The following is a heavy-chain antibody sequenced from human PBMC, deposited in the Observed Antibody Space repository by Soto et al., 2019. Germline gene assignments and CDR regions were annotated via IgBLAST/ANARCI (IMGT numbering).Heavy chain of an antibody. J-gene: IGHJ3*02. D-gene: IGHD2-15*01. Sequence: EVQVLESGGGLVQPGGSLRLSCEASGITFSNYMMTWIRQAPGKGLEWVSTITAGGDGTYYADSVKGRFTMSRETSKNTVXLQMNSLRAEDTAVYYCAPHVYCSGGSCQYDAFAIRGQGTMVTVSS. V-gene: IGHV3-23*01. CDR3: APHVYCSGGSCQYDAFAI. CDR1: GITFSNYM. CDR2: ITAGGDGT.